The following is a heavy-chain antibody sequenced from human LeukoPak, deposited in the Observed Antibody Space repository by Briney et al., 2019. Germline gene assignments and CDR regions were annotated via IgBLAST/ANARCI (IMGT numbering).Heavy chain of an antibody. Sequence: GGSLRLSCAASGFTFSSYSMNWVRQAPGKGLEWVSSIGSSSSYIYYADSVKGRFTISRDNAKNSLYLQMNSLRAEDTAVYYCARDSTMTRGPVDIWGQGTMVTVSS. CDR2: IGSSSSYI. CDR1: GFTFSSYS. V-gene: IGHV3-21*01. D-gene: IGHD2/OR15-2a*01. CDR3: ARDSTMTRGPVDI. J-gene: IGHJ3*02.